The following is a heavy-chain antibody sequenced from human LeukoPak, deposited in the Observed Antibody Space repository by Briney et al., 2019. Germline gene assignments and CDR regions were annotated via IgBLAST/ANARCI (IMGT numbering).Heavy chain of an antibody. Sequence: ASVKVSCKASGYTFTSYGISWVRQAPGQGLEWMGWISAYNGNTNYAQKLQGRVTMTTDTSTSTAYMELRSLRSDDTAVYYCGGSIAVAGNWFDPWGQGPLVTVSS. CDR1: GYTFTSYG. D-gene: IGHD6-19*01. V-gene: IGHV1-18*01. CDR2: ISAYNGNT. CDR3: GGSIAVAGNWFDP. J-gene: IGHJ5*02.